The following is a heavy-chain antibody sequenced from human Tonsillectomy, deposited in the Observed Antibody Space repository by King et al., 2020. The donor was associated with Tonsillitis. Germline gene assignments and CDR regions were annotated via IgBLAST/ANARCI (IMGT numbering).Heavy chain of an antibody. Sequence: TLKESGPVLVKPTETLTLTCTVSGFSLSNSRMGVSWIRQPPGKALEWLAHIFSNDEKSYSTFLNTRLTISKDTSKSQVVLTMTNMDPVDTATYYCARTPSSSASDGYFQHWGQGTLVTVSS. CDR2: IFSNDEK. D-gene: IGHD6-13*01. V-gene: IGHV2-26*01. CDR1: GFSLSNSRMG. CDR3: ARTPSSSASDGYFQH. J-gene: IGHJ1*01.